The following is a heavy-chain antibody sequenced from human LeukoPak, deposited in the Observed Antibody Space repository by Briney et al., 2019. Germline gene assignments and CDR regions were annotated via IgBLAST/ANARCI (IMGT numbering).Heavy chain of an antibody. CDR2: INHSGST. CDR1: GGSFSGYY. CDR3: ARVYCSSTSCYVYFDY. D-gene: IGHD2-2*01. J-gene: IGHJ4*02. Sequence: TSETLSLTCAVCGGSFSGYYWSWIRQPPGKGLEWIGEINHSGSTNYNPSLKSRATISVDTSKNQFSLKLSSVTAADTAVYYCARVYCSSTSCYVYFDYWGQGTLVTVSS. V-gene: IGHV4-34*01.